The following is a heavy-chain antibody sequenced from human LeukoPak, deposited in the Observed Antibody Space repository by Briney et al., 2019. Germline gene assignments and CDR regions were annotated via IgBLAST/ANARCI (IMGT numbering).Heavy chain of an antibody. CDR1: GYTFTGYY. Sequence: ASVKVSRKASGYTFTGYYMHWVRQAPGQGLEWMGRINPNSGGTNYAQKFQGRVTMTRDTSISTAYMELSRLRSDDTAVYYCARVRSSGWSTEENWFDPWGQGTLVTVSS. CDR2: INPNSGGT. V-gene: IGHV1-2*06. D-gene: IGHD6-19*01. CDR3: ARVRSSGWSTEENWFDP. J-gene: IGHJ5*02.